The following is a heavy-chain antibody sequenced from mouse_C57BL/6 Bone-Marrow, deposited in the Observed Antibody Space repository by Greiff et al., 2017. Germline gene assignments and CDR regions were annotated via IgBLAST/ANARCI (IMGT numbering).Heavy chain of an antibody. Sequence: VKLMESGAELARPGASVKLSCKASGYTFTSYGISWVKQRTGQGLEWIGEIYPRSGNTYFNEKFKGKATLTADKSSSTAYMELRSLTSEDSAVYFCARWGPYYPFDYWGQGTTLTVSS. CDR2: IYPRSGNT. D-gene: IGHD1-1*01. V-gene: IGHV1-81*01. CDR1: GYTFTSYG. CDR3: ARWGPYYPFDY. J-gene: IGHJ2*01.